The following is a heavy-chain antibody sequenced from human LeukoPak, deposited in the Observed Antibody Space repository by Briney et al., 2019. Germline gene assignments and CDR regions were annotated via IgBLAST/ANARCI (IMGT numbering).Heavy chain of an antibody. V-gene: IGHV1-69*04. Sequence: ASVKVSCKASGGTSSSYAISWVRQAPGQGLEWMGRIIPILGIANYAQKFQGRVTITADKSTSTAYMELSSLRSEDTAVYYCARGDCSGGSCYSDYYYGMDVWGQGTTVTVAS. J-gene: IGHJ6*02. D-gene: IGHD2-15*01. CDR1: GGTSSSYA. CDR3: ARGDCSGGSCYSDYYYGMDV. CDR2: IIPILGIA.